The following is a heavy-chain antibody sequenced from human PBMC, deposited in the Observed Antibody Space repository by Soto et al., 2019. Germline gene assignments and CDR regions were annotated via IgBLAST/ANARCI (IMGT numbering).Heavy chain of an antibody. CDR1: GGSISSYY. J-gene: IGHJ4*02. D-gene: IGHD3-3*01. CDR3: ARDRSRLDFWSGLDY. V-gene: IGHV4-59*01. CDR2: IYYSGST. Sequence: QVQLQESGPGLVKPSETLSLTCTVSGGSISSYYWCWIRQPPGKGLEWIGYIYYSGSTNYNPSLKSRVTISVNTCNNPVSTKLSSVSAADTAVYYCARDRSRLDFWSGLDYWGQGTPVTVSS.